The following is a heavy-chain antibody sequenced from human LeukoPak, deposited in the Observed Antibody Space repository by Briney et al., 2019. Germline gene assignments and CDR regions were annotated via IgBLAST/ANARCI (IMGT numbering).Heavy chain of an antibody. CDR2: IIPILGIA. CDR1: GYTFTSYG. J-gene: IGHJ4*02. V-gene: IGHV1-69*04. CDR3: ATPILAAAGGDY. Sequence: ASVKVSCKASGYTFTSYGISWVRQAPGQGLEWMGRIIPILGIANYAQKFQGRVTITADKSTSTAYMELSSLRSEDTAVYYCATPILAAAGGDYWGQGTLVTASS. D-gene: IGHD6-13*01.